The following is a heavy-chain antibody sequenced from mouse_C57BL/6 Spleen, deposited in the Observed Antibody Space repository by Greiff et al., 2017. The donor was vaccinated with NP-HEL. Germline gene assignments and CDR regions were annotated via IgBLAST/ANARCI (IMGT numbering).Heavy chain of an antibody. J-gene: IGHJ1*03. CDR3: ARSAYYGNYRYFEV. CDR1: GYTFTSYG. CDR2: IYIGNGYT. D-gene: IGHD2-10*01. V-gene: IGHV1-58*01. Sequence: DVQLQESGAELVRPGSSVKMSCKTSGYTFTSYGINWVKQRPGQGLEWIGYIYIGNGYTEYNEKFKGKATLTSDTSYSTAYMQLSSLTSEDSAIYFCARSAYYGNYRYFEVWGTGTTVTVSS.